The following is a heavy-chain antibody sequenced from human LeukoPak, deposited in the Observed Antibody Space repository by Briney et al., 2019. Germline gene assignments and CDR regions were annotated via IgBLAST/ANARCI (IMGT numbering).Heavy chain of an antibody. J-gene: IGHJ5*02. CDR3: AGYYDFWSGSLFP. CDR2: IYYSGST. CDR1: GGSISSYY. Sequence: SETLSLTCTVSGGSISSYYWSWIRQPPGKGLEWIGYIYYSGSTNYNPSLKSRVTISADTSKNQFSLKLSSVTAADTAVYYCAGYYDFWSGSLFPWGQGTLVTVSS. V-gene: IGHV4-59*01. D-gene: IGHD3-3*01.